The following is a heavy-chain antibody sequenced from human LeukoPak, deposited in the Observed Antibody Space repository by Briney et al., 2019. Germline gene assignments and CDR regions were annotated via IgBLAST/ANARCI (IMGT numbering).Heavy chain of an antibody. V-gene: IGHV4-39*01. J-gene: IGHJ3*02. Sequence: SETLSLTCTVSGGSLSSSRYYWGWSRRPPGKGLEWDGSIYYSRSTCSNPSLKSRVTLCVDTSQNQFSLKLTSVTAADLALVYCARVDDDAFDIWGQGTMVTVSS. CDR1: GGSLSSSRYY. CDR3: ARVDDDAFDI. CDR2: IYYSRST.